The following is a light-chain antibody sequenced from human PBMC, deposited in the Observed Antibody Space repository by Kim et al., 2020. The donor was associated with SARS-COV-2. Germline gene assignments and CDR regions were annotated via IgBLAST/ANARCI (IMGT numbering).Light chain of an antibody. CDR1: HRIATN. Sequence: EIVMTQSPATLSVSPGERATLSCRASHRIATNLAWYQQRPGQGPRLLMYGAFIRATGIPARFSGSGSGTEFTLTISSLQSEDSAVYYCQQYENWPRTFGRGTKVDIK. CDR2: GAF. CDR3: QQYENWPRT. J-gene: IGKJ1*01. V-gene: IGKV3D-15*01.